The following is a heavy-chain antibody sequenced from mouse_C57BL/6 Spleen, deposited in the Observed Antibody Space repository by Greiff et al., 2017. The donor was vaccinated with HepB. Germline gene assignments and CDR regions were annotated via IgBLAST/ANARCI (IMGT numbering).Heavy chain of an antibody. D-gene: IGHD4-1*01. CDR2: ISYDGSN. CDR3: ARGELGYWYFDV. V-gene: IGHV3-6*01. J-gene: IGHJ1*03. CDR1: GYSITSGYY. Sequence: EVQLQQSGPGLVKPSQSLSLTCSVTGYSITSGYYWNWIRQFPGNKLEWMGYISYDGSNNYNPSLKNRISITRDTSKNQFFLKLNSVTTEDTATYYCARGELGYWYFDVWGTGTTVTVSS.